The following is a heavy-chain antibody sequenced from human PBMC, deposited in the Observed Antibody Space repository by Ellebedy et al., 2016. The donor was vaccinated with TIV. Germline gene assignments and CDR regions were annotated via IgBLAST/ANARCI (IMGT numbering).Heavy chain of an antibody. CDR3: EREFGEFGHYKDSSDV. V-gene: IGHV4-39*02. J-gene: IGHJ6*02. Sequence: MPSETLSLTCTVSGGSIRNGSYYWGWIRQPPGKGLEWIGQVYPSGTTMYTPSLQSRVPISVDTSKNQFSLKLSSVTAADTAVYYCEREFGEFGHYKDSSDVWGQGTTVTVSS. CDR1: GGSIRNGSYY. CDR2: VYPSGTT. D-gene: IGHD3-10*01.